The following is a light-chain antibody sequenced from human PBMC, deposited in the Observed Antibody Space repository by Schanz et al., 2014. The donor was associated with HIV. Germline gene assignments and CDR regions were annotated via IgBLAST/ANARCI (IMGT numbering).Light chain of an antibody. CDR3: QQRSNWPPMYT. CDR1: HSASSY. CDR2: DAS. V-gene: IGKV3-11*01. Sequence: EIVLTQSPATLSLSPGERATLSCRASHSASSYFAWYQQKPGQAPRLLIYDASNRATGIPARFSGSGSGTDFTLTISSLEPEDFALYYCQQRSNWPPMYTFGQGTKLEIK. J-gene: IGKJ2*01.